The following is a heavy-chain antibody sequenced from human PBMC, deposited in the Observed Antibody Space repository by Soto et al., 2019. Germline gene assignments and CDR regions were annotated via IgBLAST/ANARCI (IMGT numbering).Heavy chain of an antibody. CDR2: ISYDGSNK. V-gene: IGHV3-30-3*01. CDR1: GFTFSSYA. CDR3: ARDRPSPYCSSTSCSSYFDY. D-gene: IGHD2-2*01. J-gene: IGHJ4*02. Sequence: GGSLRLSCAASGFTFSSYAMQWVRQAPGKRLEWVAVISYDGSNKYYADSVKGRFTISRDNSKNTLYLQMNSLRAEDTAVYYCARDRPSPYCSSTSCSSYFDYWGQGTLVTVSS.